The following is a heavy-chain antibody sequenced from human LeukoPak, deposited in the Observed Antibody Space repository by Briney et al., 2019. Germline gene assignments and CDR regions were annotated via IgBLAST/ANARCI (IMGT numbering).Heavy chain of an antibody. CDR2: IYSGGGT. J-gene: IGHJ4*02. D-gene: IGHD6-25*01. CDR1: GFTVSSDY. Sequence: PGGSLRPSCAASGFTVSSDYMSWVRQAPGKGLEWVSVIYSGGGTYYTDSVQGRFTISRDNSKNTLYLQMNSLRAEDTAVYYCARVRGGSYFDYWGQGTLVTVSS. V-gene: IGHV3-53*01. CDR3: ARVRGGSYFDY.